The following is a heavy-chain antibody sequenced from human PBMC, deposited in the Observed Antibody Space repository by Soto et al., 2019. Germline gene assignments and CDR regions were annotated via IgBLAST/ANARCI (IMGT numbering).Heavy chain of an antibody. D-gene: IGHD5-18*01. CDR1: GYTFTSYA. CDR2: INAGNGNT. J-gene: IGHJ6*02. Sequence: ASVKVSCKXSGYTFTSYAMHWVRQAPGQRLEWMGWINAGNGNTKYSQKFQGRVTITRDTSASTAYMELSSLRSEDTAVYYCARDPSPRIQLWPYYYYGMDVWGQGTTVTVSS. V-gene: IGHV1-3*01. CDR3: ARDPSPRIQLWPYYYYGMDV.